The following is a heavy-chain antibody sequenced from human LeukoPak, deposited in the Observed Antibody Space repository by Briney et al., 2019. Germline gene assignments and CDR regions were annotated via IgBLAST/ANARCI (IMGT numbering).Heavy chain of an antibody. Sequence: GGSLRLSCVASGFTFTGHSMHWVRQAPGKGLEWVAVVGNDEKTKFYADSLKGRFTVSRDNSRNTVYLQMNSLRDEDTAVYYCAREKQSGGTPFGYWGQGSLVTVSS. CDR3: AREKQSGGTPFGY. CDR1: GFTFTGHS. V-gene: IGHV3-30*04. CDR2: VGNDEKTK. J-gene: IGHJ4*02. D-gene: IGHD1-26*01.